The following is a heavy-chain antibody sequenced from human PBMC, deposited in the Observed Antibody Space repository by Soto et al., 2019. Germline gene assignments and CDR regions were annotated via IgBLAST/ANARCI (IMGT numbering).Heavy chain of an antibody. V-gene: IGHV1-2*04. CDR3: ARSCSCGSCYGAFDI. D-gene: IGHD2-15*01. Sequence: GASVKVSCKASGYTFTGYYMHWVRQAPGQGLEWMGWINPNSGGTNYAQKFQGWVTMTRDTSISTAYMELSRLRSDDTAVYYCARSCSCGSCYGAFDIWGQGTMVTVSS. CDR1: GYTFTGYY. J-gene: IGHJ3*02. CDR2: INPNSGGT.